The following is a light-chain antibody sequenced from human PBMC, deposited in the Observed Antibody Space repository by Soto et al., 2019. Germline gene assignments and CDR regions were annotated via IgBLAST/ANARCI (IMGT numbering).Light chain of an antibody. Sequence: EIVLTQSPATLSLSPGERATLSCRASQSVSSYLAWYKQKPGQAPRLLIYDASNRATGIPARFSGSGSGTDFTLTIIILEPEDFAVYYCQQRSNWTFGQGTKVDIK. CDR2: DAS. CDR1: QSVSSY. J-gene: IGKJ1*01. V-gene: IGKV3-11*01. CDR3: QQRSNWT.